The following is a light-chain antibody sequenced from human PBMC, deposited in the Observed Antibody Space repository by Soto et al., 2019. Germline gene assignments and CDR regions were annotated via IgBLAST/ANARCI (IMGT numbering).Light chain of an antibody. CDR3: QQQIT. CDR1: QSISSW. Sequence: MQNTQSPSTLSASVGERVTIPCRASQSISSWLAWYQQKPGKAPKLLIYDASSLESGVPSRFRGSGSGTEFTLTISSLQTDDIATYYCQQQITFGQGTDWR. V-gene: IGKV1-5*01. CDR2: DAS. J-gene: IGKJ5*01.